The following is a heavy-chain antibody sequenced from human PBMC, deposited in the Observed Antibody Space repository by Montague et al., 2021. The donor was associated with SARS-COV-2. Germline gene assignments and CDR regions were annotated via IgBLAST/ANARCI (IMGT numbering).Heavy chain of an antibody. V-gene: IGHV3-30*18. CDR2: ISYDGSIQ. CDR1: GFTFNNFA. CDR3: AKNRDIFWFGEGRDSMDV. Sequence: SLRLSCAASGFTFNNFAMHWVRQAPGKGLAWVAVISYDGSIQYYADSLXGRFTISRDSSKKTLYLQMNSLGGEDTAVYYCAKNRDIFWFGEGRDSMDVWGQGTTVIVSS. J-gene: IGHJ6*02. D-gene: IGHD3-10*01.